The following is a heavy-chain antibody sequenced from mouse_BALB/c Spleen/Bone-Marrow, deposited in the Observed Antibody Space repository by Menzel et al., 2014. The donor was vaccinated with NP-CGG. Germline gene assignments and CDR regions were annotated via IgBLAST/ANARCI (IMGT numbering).Heavy chain of an antibody. CDR1: GFTFSSFG. J-gene: IGHJ2*01. CDR3: TRGGNWEDFDY. D-gene: IGHD4-1*01. V-gene: IGHV5-17*02. Sequence: EVKLMESGGGLVQPGGSRKLSCAASGFTFSSFGMHWFRQAPEKGLEWVAYISSGSSPIFYADTVKGRFTISRDNPKNTLFLQMTSLRSEDTAVYYCTRGGNWEDFDYWGQGTTLTVSS. CDR2: ISSGSSPI.